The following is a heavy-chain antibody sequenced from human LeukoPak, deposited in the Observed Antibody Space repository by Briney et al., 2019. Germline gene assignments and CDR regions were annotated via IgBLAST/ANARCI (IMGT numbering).Heavy chain of an antibody. D-gene: IGHD3-3*01. CDR3: ARDKLKGRFFDY. CDR2: IWYDGSNK. J-gene: IGHJ4*02. CDR1: GFTFSSYG. V-gene: IGHV3-33*01. Sequence: GGSLRLSCAASGFTFSSYGMHWVRQAPGKGLEWVAVIWYDGSNKYYADSVKGQFTISRDNSKNTLYLQMNSLRAEDTAVYYCARDKLKGRFFDYWGQGTLVTVSS.